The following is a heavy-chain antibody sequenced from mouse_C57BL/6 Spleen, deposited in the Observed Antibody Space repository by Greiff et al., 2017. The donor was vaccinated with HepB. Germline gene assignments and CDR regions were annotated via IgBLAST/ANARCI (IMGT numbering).Heavy chain of an antibody. V-gene: IGHV14-3*01. Sequence: EVKLEESVAELVRPGASVKLSCTASGFNIKNTYMHWVKQRPEQGLEWIGRIDPANGNTKYAPKFQGKATITADTSSNTAYLQLSSLTSEDTAIYYCAQLTGKGYYAMDYWGQGTSVTVSS. D-gene: IGHD4-1*01. CDR2: IDPANGNT. CDR1: GFNIKNTY. CDR3: AQLTGKGYYAMDY. J-gene: IGHJ4*01.